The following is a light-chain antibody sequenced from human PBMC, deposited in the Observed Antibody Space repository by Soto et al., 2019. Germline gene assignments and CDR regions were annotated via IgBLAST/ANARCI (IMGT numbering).Light chain of an antibody. CDR1: QGISTF. J-gene: IGKJ4*01. CDR3: QRSYSTVRT. Sequence: DIPLTQSPSSLSMSVGERVTITCRASQGISTFLNWYQQKPGKAPRLLLYAASRLQSGVPARFSSSSDETVGLLIITSLQAEDGVIYCGQRSYSTVRTFGGGTKVDIK. CDR2: AAS. V-gene: IGKV1-39*01.